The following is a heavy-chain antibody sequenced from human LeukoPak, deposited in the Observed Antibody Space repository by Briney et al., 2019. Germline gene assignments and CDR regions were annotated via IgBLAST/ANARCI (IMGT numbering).Heavy chain of an antibody. D-gene: IGHD6-19*01. CDR1: GYTFTSYG. CDR2: IIPIFGTA. CDR3: ARGPQWLYFDY. J-gene: IGHJ4*02. Sequence: SVKVSCKASGYTFTSYGISWVRQAPGQGLEWMGGIIPIFGTANYAQKFQGRVTITADESTSTAYMELSSLRSEDTAVYYCARGPQWLYFDYWGQGTLVTVSS. V-gene: IGHV1-69*13.